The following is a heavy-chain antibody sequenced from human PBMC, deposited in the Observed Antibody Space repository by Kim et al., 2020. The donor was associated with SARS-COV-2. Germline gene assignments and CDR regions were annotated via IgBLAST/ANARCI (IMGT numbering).Heavy chain of an antibody. CDR3: ARESGGRYGGNSTYYYYYGMDV. D-gene: IGHD4-17*01. J-gene: IGHJ6*02. V-gene: IGHV3-48*02. CDR1: GFTFSSYS. CDR2: ISSSSSTI. Sequence: GGSLRLSCAASGFTFSSYSMNWVRQAPGKGLEWVSYISSSSSTIYYADSVKGRFTISRDNAKNSLYLQMNSLRDEDTAVYYCARESGGRYGGNSTYYYYYGMDVWGQGTTVTVSS.